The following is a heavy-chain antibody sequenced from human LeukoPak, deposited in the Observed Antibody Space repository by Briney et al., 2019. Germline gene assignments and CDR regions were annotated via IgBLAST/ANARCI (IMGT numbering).Heavy chain of an antibody. D-gene: IGHD3-9*01. J-gene: IGHJ4*02. CDR2: ISWNSGSI. V-gene: IGHV3-9*01. CDR1: GFTFDDYA. CDR3: AKSASDYDILTGYDNFDY. Sequence: GRSLRLSCAASGFTFDDYAMHWVRQAPGKGLEWVSGISWNSGSIGYADSVKGRFTISRVNAKNSLYLQMNGLRAEDTALYYCAKSASDYDILTGYDNFDYWGQGTLVTVSS.